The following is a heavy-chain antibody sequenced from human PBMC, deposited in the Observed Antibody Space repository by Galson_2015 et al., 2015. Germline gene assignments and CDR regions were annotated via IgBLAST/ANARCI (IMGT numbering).Heavy chain of an antibody. CDR3: ARGPRIAAAGHAFDI. V-gene: IGHV4-34*01. CDR1: GGSFSGYY. D-gene: IGHD6-13*01. CDR2: INHSGST. J-gene: IGHJ3*02. Sequence: SETLSLTCAVYGGSFSGYYWSWIRQPPGQGLEWIGEINHSGSTNYNPSLKSRVTISVDTSKNQFSLKLSSVTAADTAVYYCARGPRIAAAGHAFDIWGQGTMVTVSS.